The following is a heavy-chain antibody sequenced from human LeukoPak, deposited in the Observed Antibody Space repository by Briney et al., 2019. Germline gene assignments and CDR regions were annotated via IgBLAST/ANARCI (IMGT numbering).Heavy chain of an antibody. D-gene: IGHD2-15*01. V-gene: IGHV5-51*01. CDR3: ARPRGYCSSGSCYSIDY. Sequence: GESLKISCKVSGYSFTSYWIGWVRQMPGKGLEWMGIIYPGDSDTRYSPSFQDQVTISADRSISTAYLQWNSLKASDTAMYYCARPRGYCSSGSCYSIDYWGQGTLVTVSS. CDR2: IYPGDSDT. J-gene: IGHJ4*02. CDR1: GYSFTSYW.